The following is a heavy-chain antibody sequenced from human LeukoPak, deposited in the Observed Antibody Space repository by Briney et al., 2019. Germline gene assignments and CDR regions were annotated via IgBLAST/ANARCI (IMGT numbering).Heavy chain of an antibody. D-gene: IGHD3-22*01. Sequence: GGSLRLSCAASGFTFSSYSMNWVRQAPGKGLEWVSSISSSSSYIYYADSVKGRFTISRDNAKNSLYLQMNSLRAEDTAVYYCARDGSNTYYYDSSGYPNWFDPWGQGTLVTVSS. CDR1: GFTFSSYS. V-gene: IGHV3-21*01. J-gene: IGHJ5*02. CDR2: ISSSSSYI. CDR3: ARDGSNTYYYDSSGYPNWFDP.